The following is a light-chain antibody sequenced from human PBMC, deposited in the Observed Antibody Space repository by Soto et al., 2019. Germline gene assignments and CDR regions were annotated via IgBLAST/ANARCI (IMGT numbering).Light chain of an antibody. CDR3: SSYTTSSTYV. CDR1: SSDVGYYNY. J-gene: IGLJ1*01. CDR2: GVN. Sequence: QSVLTQPASVSGSPGQSITISCTGTSSDVGYYNYVSWYQQHPGEVPNLMIYGVNNRPSGVSNRFSGYKSGNTASLTISGLQAEDEADYYCSSYTTSSTYVFGTGTKVTVL. V-gene: IGLV2-14*03.